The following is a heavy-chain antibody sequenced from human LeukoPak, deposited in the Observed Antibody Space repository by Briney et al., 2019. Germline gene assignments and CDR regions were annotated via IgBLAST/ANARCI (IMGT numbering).Heavy chain of an antibody. V-gene: IGHV4-38-2*02. D-gene: IGHD6-19*01. Sequence: SETLSLTCTVSGYSISSGYYWGWIRQPPGKGLEWIGSIYHSGSTYHNPSLKSRVTISVDTSKNQFSLKLSSVTAADTAVYYCARNIAVAGRGDYMDVWGKGTTVTISS. CDR2: IYHSGST. CDR3: ARNIAVAGRGDYMDV. J-gene: IGHJ6*03. CDR1: GYSISSGYY.